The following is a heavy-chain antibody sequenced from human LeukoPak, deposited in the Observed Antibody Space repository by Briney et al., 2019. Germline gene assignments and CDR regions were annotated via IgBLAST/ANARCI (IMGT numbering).Heavy chain of an antibody. CDR1: GGSFSGYY. D-gene: IGHD5-24*01. CDR3: ARVGRWLQPLGATGAAFDI. CDR2: INHSGST. Sequence: KPSETLSLTCAVYGGSFSGYYWSWIRQPPGKGLEWIGEINHSGSTNYNPSLKSRVTISVDTSKNQFSLKLSSVTAADTAVYYCARVGRWLQPLGATGAAFDIWGQGTMVTVSS. J-gene: IGHJ3*02. V-gene: IGHV4-34*01.